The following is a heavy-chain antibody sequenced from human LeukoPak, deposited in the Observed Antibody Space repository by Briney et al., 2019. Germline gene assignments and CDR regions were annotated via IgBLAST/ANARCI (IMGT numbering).Heavy chain of an antibody. V-gene: IGHV3-7*01. CDR2: IKQDGSGK. Sequence: GGSLRLSCAASGFTFSSYWMSWVRQAPGKGLEWVANIKQDGSGKYYVDSVKGRFTISRDNAKNSLYLQMNSLRAEDTAVYYCARDIGRYYYDSSGYSYWGQGTLVTVSS. CDR3: ARDIGRYYYDSSGYSY. D-gene: IGHD3-22*01. CDR1: GFTFSSYW. J-gene: IGHJ4*02.